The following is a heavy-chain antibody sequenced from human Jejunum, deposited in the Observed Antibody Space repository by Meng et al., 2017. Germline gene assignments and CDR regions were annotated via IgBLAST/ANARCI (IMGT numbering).Heavy chain of an antibody. Sequence: ITLEYPGPTAVNPPHTLTLPCNDSQFSLTTRVLGVGWNRQPPGKALDWLAVIYWDDAKHYSPFLQSRLTITKDTSKNQVVLTVTNMDPVDTATYYCAYKGMGDTAMDYWGQGTLVTVSS. V-gene: IGHV2-5*02. CDR3: AYKGMGDTAMDY. J-gene: IGHJ4*02. CDR2: IYWDDAK. D-gene: IGHD5-18*01. CDR1: QFSLTTRVLG.